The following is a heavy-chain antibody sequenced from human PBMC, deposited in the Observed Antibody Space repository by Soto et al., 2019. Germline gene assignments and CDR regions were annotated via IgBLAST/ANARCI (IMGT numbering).Heavy chain of an antibody. D-gene: IGHD1-1*01. CDR2: VYHTGST. J-gene: IGHJ5*02. CDR1: GASINNYY. Sequence: SETLSLTCTVSGASINNYYWTWIRQPPGKGLEWIGYVYHTGSTNYNPSLKGRVTISIDTSKNQFSLKLSAVTAADTAVYYCARRTDTPNWLDPWGQGTLVTVSS. CDR3: ARRTDTPNWLDP. V-gene: IGHV4-59*01.